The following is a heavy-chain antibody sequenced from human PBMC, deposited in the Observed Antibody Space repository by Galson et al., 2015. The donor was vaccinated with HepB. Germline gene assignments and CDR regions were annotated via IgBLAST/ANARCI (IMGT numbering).Heavy chain of an antibody. V-gene: IGHV1-18*01. J-gene: IGHJ5*02. Sequence: QSGAEVKKPGASVKVSCKASGYTFTTYGISWVRQAPGQGLEWMGWISTYNDNTKYAQKFQGRVTLTTDSSTSIAYMDLRSLRSDDTAVYYCVRSTVTINSDLFDPWGQGTLVTVSS. CDR3: VRSTVTINSDLFDP. CDR1: GYTFTTYG. D-gene: IGHD4-11*01. CDR2: ISTYNDNT.